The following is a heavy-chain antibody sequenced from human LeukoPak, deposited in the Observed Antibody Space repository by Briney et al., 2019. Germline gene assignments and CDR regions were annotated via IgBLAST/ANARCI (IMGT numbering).Heavy chain of an antibody. CDR1: GGSISGYY. CDR3: ARVGSSWPDY. CDR2: ISYSGST. J-gene: IGHJ4*02. Sequence: SETLSLTCTVSGGSISGYYWSWIRQPPGKGLEWIGCISYSGSTNYNPSLKSRVTISVDTPKNQFALKLNSMTAADTAAYYCARVGSSWPDYWGQGTLVTVSS. D-gene: IGHD6-13*01. V-gene: IGHV4-59*01.